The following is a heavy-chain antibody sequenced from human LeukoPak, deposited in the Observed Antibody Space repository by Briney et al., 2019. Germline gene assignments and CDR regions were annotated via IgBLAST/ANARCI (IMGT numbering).Heavy chain of an antibody. CDR1: GGSISSYY. CDR3: ARGSRLEYAYYGSVHNWFDP. CDR2: IYYSGST. J-gene: IGHJ5*02. V-gene: IGHV4-59*01. D-gene: IGHD3-10*01. Sequence: SETLSLTCTVSGGSISSYYWSWIRQPPGKGLEWIGYIYYSGSTNYNPSLKSRVTISVDTSKNQFSPKLSSVSAADTAVYYCARGSRLEYAYYGSVHNWFDPWGQGTLVTVSS.